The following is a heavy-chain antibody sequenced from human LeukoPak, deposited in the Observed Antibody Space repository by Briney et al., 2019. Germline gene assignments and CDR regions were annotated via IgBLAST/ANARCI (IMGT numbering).Heavy chain of an antibody. CDR3: ARVEVGATTYYYYYYMDV. D-gene: IGHD1-26*01. CDR1: GYSIISDYF. V-gene: IGHV4-61*01. J-gene: IGHJ6*03. Sequence: SETLSLTCIVSGYSIISDYFWGWVRQPPGKGLEWIGYIYYSGSTNYNPSLKSRVTISVDTSKNQFSLKLSSVTAADTAVYYCARVEVGATTYYYYYYMDVWGKGTTVTVSS. CDR2: IYYSGST.